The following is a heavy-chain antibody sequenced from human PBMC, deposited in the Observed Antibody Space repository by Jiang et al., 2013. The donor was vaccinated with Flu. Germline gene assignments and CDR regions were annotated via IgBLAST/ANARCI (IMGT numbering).Heavy chain of an antibody. D-gene: IGHD4-17*01. J-gene: IGHJ4*02. CDR3: ARGEGDYSFDY. CDR2: INPNSGDT. V-gene: IGHV1-2*02. Sequence: GAEVKKPGASVKVSCKASGYTFTRYFMHWVRQAPGQGLEWMGWINPNSGDTNYSPKFQGRVTMTRDTSIIIAYMELSSLRSGDTAVYYCARGEGDYSFDYWGQGTLVTVSS. CDR1: GYTFTRYF.